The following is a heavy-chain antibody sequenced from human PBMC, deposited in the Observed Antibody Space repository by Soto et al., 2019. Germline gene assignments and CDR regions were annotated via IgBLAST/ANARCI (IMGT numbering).Heavy chain of an antibody. D-gene: IGHD3-10*01. CDR3: ARGLLGFVSGIYYYYGMDV. V-gene: IGHV1-8*01. CDR1: GYTFTSYD. J-gene: IGHJ6*02. Sequence: QVQLVQTGAEVKKPGASVKVSCKTSGYTFTSYDINWVRKATGQGREWMGWMNHNSGNTGYAQKFEGRFTMTMHTSMSTAYLELISRRSVATAVYYCARGLLGFVSGIYYYYGMDVWRQGPTVTVSS. CDR2: MNHNSGNT.